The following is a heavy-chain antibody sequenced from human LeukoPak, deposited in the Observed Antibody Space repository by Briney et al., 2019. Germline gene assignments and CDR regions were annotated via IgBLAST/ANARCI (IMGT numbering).Heavy chain of an antibody. J-gene: IGHJ4*02. CDR2: INPSGSST. V-gene: IGHV1-46*01. CDR3: ARVGPGGLGKTYYDSSGYSDGLDY. Sequence: ASVKVSCKASGYTFTSYYMHWVRQAPGQGLEWVWIINPSGSSTNYAQKFQGRVTMTRDTSTSTVYMELSSLRSEDTAVYYCARVGPGGLGKTYYDSSGYSDGLDYWGQGTLVTVSS. CDR1: GYTFTSYY. D-gene: IGHD3-22*01.